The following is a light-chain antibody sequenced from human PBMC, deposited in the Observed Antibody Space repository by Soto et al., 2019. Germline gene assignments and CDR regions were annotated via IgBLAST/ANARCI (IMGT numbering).Light chain of an antibody. CDR3: CSYAGSYV. Sequence: QSALTQPRSVSGSPGQSVTISCTGTSSDVGGYNYVSWYQQHQGKAPKLMIYDVSKRPSGVPDRFSGSKSGNTASLTISGRQAEDEADYYCCSYAGSYVFGTGTKLTVL. CDR1: SSDVGGYNY. V-gene: IGLV2-11*01. J-gene: IGLJ1*01. CDR2: DVS.